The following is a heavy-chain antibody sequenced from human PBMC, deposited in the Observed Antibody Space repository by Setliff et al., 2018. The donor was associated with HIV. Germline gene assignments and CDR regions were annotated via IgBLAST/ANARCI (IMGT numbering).Heavy chain of an antibody. V-gene: IGHV1-18*01. CDR3: ARVPWDYGDNPIDF. J-gene: IGHJ4*02. CDR2: ISAYNGNT. CDR1: GYTFITYG. Sequence: ASVMVSCKASGYTFITYGISWVRQAPGQGLEWMGWISAYNGNTDYAQNLQDRVTMTTDTSTSTAYMELRSLRSDDTAVYYCARVPWDYGDNPIDFWGQGTLVTVSS. D-gene: IGHD4-17*01.